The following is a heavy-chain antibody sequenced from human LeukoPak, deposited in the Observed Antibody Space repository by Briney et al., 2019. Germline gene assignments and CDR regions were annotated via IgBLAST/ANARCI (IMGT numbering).Heavy chain of an antibody. CDR1: GYTSTSYY. D-gene: IGHD3-22*01. CDR2: INPSGGST. J-gene: IGHJ4*02. Sequence: ASVKVSCKASGYTSTSYYMHWVRQAPGQGLEWMGIINPSGGSTSCAQKFQGRVTMTRDTSTSTVYMELSSLRFEDTAVYYCARDGTKYYYDSSASDYWGQGTLVTVSS. V-gene: IGHV1-46*01. CDR3: ARDGTKYYYDSSASDY.